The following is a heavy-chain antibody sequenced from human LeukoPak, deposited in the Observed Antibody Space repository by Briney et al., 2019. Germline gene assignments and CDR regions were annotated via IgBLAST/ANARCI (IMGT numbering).Heavy chain of an antibody. V-gene: IGHV1-46*01. CDR2: INPSGGT. CDR1: GYTFSMYN. Sequence: GASVMVSCKAFGYTFSMYNMHWVRQAPGQGLEWMGIINPSGGTSYAQKLQGRITMTRDTSTSTLYMELSSLRSEDTAVYYCAREGVAGTGLDYWGQGTLVTVSS. D-gene: IGHD6-13*01. J-gene: IGHJ4*02. CDR3: AREGVAGTGLDY.